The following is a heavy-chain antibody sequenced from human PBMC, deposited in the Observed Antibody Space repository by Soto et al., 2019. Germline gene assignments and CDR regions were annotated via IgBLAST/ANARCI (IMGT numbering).Heavy chain of an antibody. CDR3: ARERGPEELLGHFDL. CDR1: GGIFSSYA. J-gene: IGHJ4*02. V-gene: IGHV1-69*01. Sequence: QEQLVQSGAEVKKPGSSVKVSCKASGGIFSSYALSWVRQAPGQGLEWMGGIIPIFGTSNYAQKFQGRVTITADESTSTAYMELSSLTSEDTAVYYCARERGPEELLGHFDLWGQGTLVTDSS. CDR2: IIPIFGTS. D-gene: IGHD1-26*01.